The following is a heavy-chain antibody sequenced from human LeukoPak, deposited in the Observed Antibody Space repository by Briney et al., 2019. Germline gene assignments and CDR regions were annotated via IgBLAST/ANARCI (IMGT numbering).Heavy chain of an antibody. Sequence: ASVKVSCKASGGTFSSYAISWVRQAPGQGLEWMGGIIPIFGTANYAQKFQGRVTITADESTSTAYMELSSLRSEDTAVYYCARGDDIVVVVAARLYYYYMDVWGKGTTVTVSS. J-gene: IGHJ6*03. CDR2: IIPIFGTA. CDR1: GGTFSSYA. D-gene: IGHD2-15*01. CDR3: ARGDDIVVVVAARLYYYYMDV. V-gene: IGHV1-69*13.